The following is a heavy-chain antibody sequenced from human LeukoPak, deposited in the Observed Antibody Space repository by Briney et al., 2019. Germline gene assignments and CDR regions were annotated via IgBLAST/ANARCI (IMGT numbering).Heavy chain of an antibody. CDR1: GGSFSGYY. CDR2: INHSGRT. D-gene: IGHD2-15*01. J-gene: IGHJ1*01. Sequence: SETLSLTCAVYGGSFSGYYWSWIRQPPGKGLEWIGEINHSGRTNYNPSLKSRVTISVDTSKNQFSLKLSSVTAADTAVYYCARGYCSGGSCYPAEYFQHWGQGTLVTVSS. V-gene: IGHV4-34*01. CDR3: ARGYCSGGSCYPAEYFQH.